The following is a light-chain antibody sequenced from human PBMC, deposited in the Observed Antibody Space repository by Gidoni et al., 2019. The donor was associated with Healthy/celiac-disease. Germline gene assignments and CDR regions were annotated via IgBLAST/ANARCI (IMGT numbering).Light chain of an antibody. Sequence: DIQLTQSPSFLSASVGDRVTITCRASQGISSYLAWYQQKPGKAPKLLIYAASTLQSGVPSRFSGSGSGTEFTLTISSLQPEDFATYYCQQLNSYPTWTFGQXTKVEIK. CDR3: QQLNSYPTWT. CDR2: AAS. CDR1: QGISSY. J-gene: IGKJ1*01. V-gene: IGKV1-9*01.